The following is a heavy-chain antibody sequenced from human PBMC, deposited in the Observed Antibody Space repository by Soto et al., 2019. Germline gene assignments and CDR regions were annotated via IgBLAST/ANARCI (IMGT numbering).Heavy chain of an antibody. V-gene: IGHV4-34*01. CDR2: INHRGSS. D-gene: IGHD1-7*01. CDR3: ARSDNRNSLYGVDV. Sequence: SETLSLTCAVNDGSLSGYYWSWIRQSPGKGLERIGEINHRGSSDYNPSLKSRVTISIDASKNHVTLELTSVTAADTAVYYCARSDNRNSLYGVDVWGQGTAVTVSS. CDR1: DGSLSGYY. J-gene: IGHJ6*02.